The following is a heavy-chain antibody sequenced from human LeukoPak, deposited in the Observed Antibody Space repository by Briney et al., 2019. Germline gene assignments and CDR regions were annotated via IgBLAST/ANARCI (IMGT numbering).Heavy chain of an antibody. D-gene: IGHD3-22*01. J-gene: IGHJ3*02. V-gene: IGHV3-30*02. CDR2: IRYDGSNK. CDR3: AKVPYYYDSSGYYPDAFDI. Sequence: PGGSLRLSCAASGFTFSSYGMHWVRQAPGKGLEGAAFIRYDGSNKYYADSVKGRFTISRDNSKNTLYLQMNSLRAEDTAVYYCAKVPYYYDSSGYYPDAFDIWGQGTMVTVSS. CDR1: GFTFSSYG.